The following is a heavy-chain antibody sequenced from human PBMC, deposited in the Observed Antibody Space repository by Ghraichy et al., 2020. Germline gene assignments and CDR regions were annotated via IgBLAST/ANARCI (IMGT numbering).Heavy chain of an antibody. Sequence: GGSLRLSCEGTGFTFSSCWMNWVRQAPGKGLEWVAIIKQDGSAKYYVDSVKGRFTISRDNAKNSLYLQMNSLRAEDTAVYYCARGSGWLADYWGQGTLVTFSS. CDR1: GFTFSSCW. V-gene: IGHV3-7*01. CDR2: IKQDGSAK. J-gene: IGHJ4*02. CDR3: ARGSGWLADY. D-gene: IGHD5-24*01.